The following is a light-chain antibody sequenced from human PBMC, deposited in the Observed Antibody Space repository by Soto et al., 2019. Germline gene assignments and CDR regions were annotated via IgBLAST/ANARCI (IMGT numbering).Light chain of an antibody. CDR1: QSVSSY. J-gene: IGKJ1*01. Sequence: EIVLTQSPATLSLSPGERATLSCRASQSVSSYLAWYQQKPGQAPRLLIYDASTRSTGIPARFSRSGSGTDCTLTNSSLELEDFAVYDCQQRSNWHTFGQGTKVEMK. CDR3: QQRSNWHT. V-gene: IGKV3-11*01. CDR2: DAS.